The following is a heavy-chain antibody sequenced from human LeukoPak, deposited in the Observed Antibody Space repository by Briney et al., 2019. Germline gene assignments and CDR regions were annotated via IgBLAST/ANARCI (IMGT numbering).Heavy chain of an antibody. CDR2: ISSSSSTI. CDR3: ARDRDYDFWSGSYGVPDAFDI. D-gene: IGHD3-3*01. CDR1: GFTFSSYS. J-gene: IGHJ3*02. V-gene: IGHV3-48*01. Sequence: GGSLRLSCAASGFTFSSYSMNWVRQAPGKGLEWVSYISSSSSTIYYADSVKGRFTISRDNAKNSLYLQMNSLRAEDTAVYYCARDRDYDFWSGSYGVPDAFDIWGQGTMVTVSS.